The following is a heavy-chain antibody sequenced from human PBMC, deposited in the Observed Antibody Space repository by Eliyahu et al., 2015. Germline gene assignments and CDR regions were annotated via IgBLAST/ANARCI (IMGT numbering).Heavy chain of an antibody. Sequence: EVELLESGGGLVXPGGSLXLXCTAXGFXFSSYAMSWXRQAPGKGLGWVSAMSGSGISTYYADSVKGRFXISRDNSKNTLYLQMNNLRDEDTAVYYCAKTLWVGATDDYWGQGTLVTVSS. J-gene: IGHJ4*02. V-gene: IGHV3-23*01. CDR2: MSGSGIST. D-gene: IGHD1-26*01. CDR3: AKTLWVGATDDY. CDR1: GFXFSSYA.